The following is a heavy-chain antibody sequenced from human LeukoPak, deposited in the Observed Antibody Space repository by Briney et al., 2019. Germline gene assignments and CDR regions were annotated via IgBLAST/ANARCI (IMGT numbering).Heavy chain of an antibody. J-gene: IGHJ4*02. V-gene: IGHV3-21*01. Sequence: GGSLRLSCAASGFTFSSYSMNWVRQAPGKGLEWVSAISGSGTYIYYADSVKGRFTISRDNAKNSLYLQMNSLRAEDTAVYYCVSTKGDYWGQGTLVTVSS. CDR1: GFTFSSYS. CDR2: ISGSGTYI. CDR3: VSTKGDY.